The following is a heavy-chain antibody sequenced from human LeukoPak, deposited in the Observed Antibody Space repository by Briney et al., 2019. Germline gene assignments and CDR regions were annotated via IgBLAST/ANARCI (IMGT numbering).Heavy chain of an antibody. V-gene: IGHV1-8*01. CDR3: ARAKQPSVVVVAYYYYYMDV. CDR2: MNPNSGNT. Sequence: ASVKVSCKASGYTFTSYDINWVRQATGQGLEWMGWMNPNSGNTGYAQKFQGRVTMTRNTSISTAYMELSSLGSEDTAVYYCARAKQPSVVVVAYYYYYMDVWGKGTTVTVSS. J-gene: IGHJ6*03. D-gene: IGHD2-15*01. CDR1: GYTFTSYD.